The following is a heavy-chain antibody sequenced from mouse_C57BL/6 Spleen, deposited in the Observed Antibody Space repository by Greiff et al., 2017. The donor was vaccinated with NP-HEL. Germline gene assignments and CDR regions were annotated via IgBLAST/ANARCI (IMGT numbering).Heavy chain of an antibody. V-gene: IGHV1-26*01. CDR1: GYTFTDYY. CDR2: INPNNGGT. J-gene: IGHJ2*01. Sequence: EVQLQQSGPELVKPGASVKISCKASGYTFTDYYMNWVKQSHGKSLEWIGDINPNNGGTSYNQKFKGKATLTVDKSSSTAYMELRSLTSEDSAVYYCARSIPILDYWGQGTTLTVSS. D-gene: IGHD6-5*01. CDR3: ARSIPILDY.